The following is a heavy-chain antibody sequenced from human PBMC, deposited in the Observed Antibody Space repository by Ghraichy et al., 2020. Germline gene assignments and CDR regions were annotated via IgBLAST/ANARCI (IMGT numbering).Heavy chain of an antibody. CDR1: GFSFTRYW. V-gene: IGHV3-7*03. Sequence: GGSLRLSCAASGFSFTRYWMSWVRQAPGKGLEWVANIKQDGSEKYYVDSVKGRFTISRDNAKNSLYLQMNSLRAEDTAVYYCARTCGYYSTGYYYLFDYWGQGTLVTVSS. CDR3: ARTCGYYSTGYYYLFDY. CDR2: IKQDGSEK. J-gene: IGHJ4*01. D-gene: IGHD3-22*01.